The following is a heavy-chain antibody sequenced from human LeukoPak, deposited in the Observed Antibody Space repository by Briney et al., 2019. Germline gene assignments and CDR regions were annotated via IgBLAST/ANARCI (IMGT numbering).Heavy chain of an antibody. CDR3: AREEYPGGMDV. D-gene: IGHD2-2*01. J-gene: IGHJ6*04. V-gene: IGHV3-74*01. CDR2: MNDDGSGI. CDR1: VFTLSPYW. Sequence: GGSLSLSCAVSVFTLSPYWMHGVPQAPGKGVVWGSRMNDDGSGIGYADSVKGRFTISRDNAKNTLYLQMNSLRVDDTAVYYWAREEYPGGMDVWGEGTTVTVSS.